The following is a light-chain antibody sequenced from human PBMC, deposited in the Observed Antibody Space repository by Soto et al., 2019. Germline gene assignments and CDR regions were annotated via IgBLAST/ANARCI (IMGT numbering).Light chain of an antibody. J-gene: IGKJ5*01. Sequence: MTQSPSSLSASVGDRVTIPCRASQGIGNALGWYLQKPGQSPQLLIYLSSYRASGVPDRFSGSGSGTEFTLRISRVEAEDVGVYYCMQPLHLPVTFGQGTRLEIK. CDR1: QGIGNA. CDR3: MQPLHLPVT. V-gene: IGKV2-28*01. CDR2: LSS.